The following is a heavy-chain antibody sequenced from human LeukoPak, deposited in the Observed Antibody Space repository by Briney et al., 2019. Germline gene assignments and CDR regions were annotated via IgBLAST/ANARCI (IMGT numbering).Heavy chain of an antibody. V-gene: IGHV3-9*01. CDR1: GFTFEDYA. Sequence: PGGSLRLSCAASGFTFEDYAMHWVRQAPGKGLEGVSGISWNSGSIGYVDSVKGRFTISRDNAKNSLYLQMNSLRAEDTALYYCAKMRSGQYFQHWGQGTLVTVSS. J-gene: IGHJ1*01. CDR3: AKMRSGQYFQH. CDR2: ISWNSGSI.